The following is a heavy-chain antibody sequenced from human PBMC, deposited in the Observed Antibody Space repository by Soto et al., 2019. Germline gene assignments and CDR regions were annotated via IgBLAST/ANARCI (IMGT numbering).Heavy chain of an antibody. Sequence: GGPLRLSCTDSGFTFSRYTRNWSRQAAGKGLEWVSAISGSGGSTYYADSVKGRFTISRDNAKNTLCLQMNSLRAEDTAVYYCAKADKVVVIKNWFDPWGQGTLVTVSS. D-gene: IGHD3-22*01. J-gene: IGHJ5*02. CDR3: AKADKVVVIKNWFDP. V-gene: IGHV3-23*01. CDR1: GFTFSRYT. CDR2: ISGSGGST.